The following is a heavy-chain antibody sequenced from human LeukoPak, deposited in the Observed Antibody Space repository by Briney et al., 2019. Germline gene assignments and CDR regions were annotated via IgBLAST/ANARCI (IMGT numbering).Heavy chain of an antibody. D-gene: IGHD2-2*01. CDR3: ARVGYCSSTSFYRYNWFDP. CDR2: IYHSGST. Sequence: SETLSLTCAVSGYTISSGYYWGWIRHPPGKGLEWIGSIYHSGSTYYNPSLKSRVTISVDTSKNQFSLKLSSVTAADTAVYYCARVGYCSSTSFYRYNWFDPWGQGTLVTVSS. J-gene: IGHJ5*02. CDR1: GYTISSGYY. V-gene: IGHV4-38-2*01.